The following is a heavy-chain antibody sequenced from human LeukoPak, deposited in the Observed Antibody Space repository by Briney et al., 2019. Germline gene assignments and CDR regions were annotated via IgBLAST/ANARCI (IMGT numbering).Heavy chain of an antibody. V-gene: IGHV5-51*01. J-gene: IGHJ4*02. CDR2: IYPGDSDT. CDR3: ARHPSYTSGWPLDY. Sequence: RRESLKISCKGSGYSFTSYWIGWVRQMPGKGLEWMGIIYPGDSDTRYSPSFQGQVTISADKSITTAYLQWSSLKASDTAIYYCARHPSYTSGWPLDYWGQGTLVTVSS. CDR1: GYSFTSYW. D-gene: IGHD6-19*01.